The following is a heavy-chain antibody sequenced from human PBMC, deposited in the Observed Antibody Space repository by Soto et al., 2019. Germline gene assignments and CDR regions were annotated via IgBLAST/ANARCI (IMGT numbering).Heavy chain of an antibody. Sequence: PSETLSLTCTVSGGSISSSSYYWGWIRQPPGKGLEWIGSIYYSGSTNYNPSLKSRVTISVDTSKTQFSLKLSSVTAADTAVYYCARQKFGTTGTTPIAHYYYMDVWGKGTTVTVSS. J-gene: IGHJ6*03. V-gene: IGHV4-39*01. CDR3: ARQKFGTTGTTPIAHYYYMDV. D-gene: IGHD1-1*01. CDR1: GGSISSSSYY. CDR2: IYYSGST.